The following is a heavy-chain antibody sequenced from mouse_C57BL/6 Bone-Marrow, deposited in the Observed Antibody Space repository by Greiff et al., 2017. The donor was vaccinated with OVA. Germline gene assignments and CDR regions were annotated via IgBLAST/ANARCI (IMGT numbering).Heavy chain of an antibody. V-gene: IGHV2-5*01. CDR2: IWRGGST. J-gene: IGHJ3*01. CDR1: GFSLTSYG. CDR3: AKNSDYDYDGAWFAY. D-gene: IGHD2-4*01. Sequence: VQLVESGPGLVQPSQSLSITCTVSGFSLTSYGVHWVRQSPGKGLEWLGVIWRGGSTDYNAAFMSRLSITKDNSKSQVFFKMNSLQADDTAIYDCAKNSDYDYDGAWFAYWGQGTLVTVSA.